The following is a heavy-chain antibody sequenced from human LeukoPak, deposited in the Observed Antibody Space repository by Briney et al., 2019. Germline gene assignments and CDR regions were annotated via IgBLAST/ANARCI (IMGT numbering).Heavy chain of an antibody. CDR3: AKRAVVREIQYFDY. D-gene: IGHD3-22*01. J-gene: IGHJ4*02. V-gene: IGHV3-30*02. Sequence: PGGSLRLSCAASGFTFSSYGMHWVRQAPGKGLEWVAFIRYDGSNKYYADSVKGRFTISRDNSKNTLYLQMNSLRPEDTAIYYCAKRAVVREIQYFDYWGQGALLTVSS. CDR1: GFTFSSYG. CDR2: IRYDGSNK.